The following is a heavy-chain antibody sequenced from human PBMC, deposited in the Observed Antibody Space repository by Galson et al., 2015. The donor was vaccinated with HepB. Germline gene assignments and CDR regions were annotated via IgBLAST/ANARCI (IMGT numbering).Heavy chain of an antibody. Sequence: SLRLSCAASGFAFDSHAMSWVRQALGRGLEWISGISGNGDSTFYADSVKGRFTVSRDNSNNMLYLQMNSLRAEDAGLYFCAKGYGLFDSWAQGILVTVSS. CDR3: AKGYGLFDS. J-gene: IGHJ5*01. CDR1: GFAFDSHA. CDR2: ISGNGDST. V-gene: IGHV3-23*01. D-gene: IGHD5-18*01.